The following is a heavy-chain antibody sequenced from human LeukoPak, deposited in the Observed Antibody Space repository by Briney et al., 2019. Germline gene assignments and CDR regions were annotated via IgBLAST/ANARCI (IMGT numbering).Heavy chain of an antibody. CDR2: IGGGGPTT. Sequence: GGSLRLSCAASGFTFSTYVMNWVRQAPAKGLEWVSTIGGGGPTTDYADSVKDRFTISRDNSKNTLYLQMNSLRAEDTAVYFCARGFLGGTDQYFDSWGQGTLVTVSS. CDR3: ARGFLGGTDQYFDS. J-gene: IGHJ4*02. CDR1: GFTFSTYV. D-gene: IGHD6-19*01. V-gene: IGHV3-23*01.